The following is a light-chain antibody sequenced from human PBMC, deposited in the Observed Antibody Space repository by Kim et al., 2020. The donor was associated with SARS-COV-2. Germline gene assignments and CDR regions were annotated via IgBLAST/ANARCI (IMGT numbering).Light chain of an antibody. CDR1: QTVSSTY. Sequence: PAQKAALACRASQTVSSTYLAWYQQKPVQAPRLLIYGASSRATGIPDRFSGSGSGTDFTLTITRREPEDFAVYYCQQYSSSPATFGQGTKVDIK. CDR3: QQYSSSPAT. CDR2: GAS. J-gene: IGKJ1*01. V-gene: IGKV3-20*01.